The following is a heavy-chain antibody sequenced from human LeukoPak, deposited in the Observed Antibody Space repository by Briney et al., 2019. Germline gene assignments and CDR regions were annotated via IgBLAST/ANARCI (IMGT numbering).Heavy chain of an antibody. CDR1: GYTFTTYG. V-gene: IGHV1-18*01. CDR3: ARGEVSASLYYFDF. CDR2: VSGYTGNT. D-gene: IGHD5/OR15-5a*01. Sequence: ASVKVSCKTSGYTFTTYGVSWVRQAPGQGLEWMGWVSGYTGNTNYAERFQGRVTMTTDTSTSTVYMELTSLRSDDTAVYYCARGEVSASLYYFDFWGQGTPVTAS. J-gene: IGHJ4*02.